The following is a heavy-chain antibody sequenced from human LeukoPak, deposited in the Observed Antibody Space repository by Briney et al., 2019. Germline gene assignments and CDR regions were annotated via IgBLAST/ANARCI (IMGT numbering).Heavy chain of an antibody. J-gene: IGHJ4*02. CDR1: GYTISGYY. CDR3: TKVGTGTVDY. D-gene: IGHD1-1*01. V-gene: IGHV4-59*01. Sequence: SETLSLTCTVSGYTISGYYWGWVRQPPGKGLEWIGYIYYTGTTNYNPSLKSRVTISVDTSKNQFSLKLRSVTAADTAVYYCTKVGTGTVDYWGQGTLVTVSS. CDR2: IYYTGTT.